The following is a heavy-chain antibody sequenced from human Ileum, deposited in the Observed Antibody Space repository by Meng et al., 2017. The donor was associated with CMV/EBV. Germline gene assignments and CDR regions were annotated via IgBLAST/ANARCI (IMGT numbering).Heavy chain of an antibody. J-gene: IGHJ4*02. Sequence: GESLKISCAASGFTFSIFGMNWVRQAPGKGPEWISYIDFTGSTKQYSDSVKGRFTITRDDAENSLYLQMNSLRVDDTAIYYCARDRAYKTNSSDHFDCWCRGTLVTVSS. D-gene: IGHD2-21*01. V-gene: IGHV3-48*03. CDR1: GFTFSIFG. CDR3: ARDRAYKTNSSDHFDC. CDR2: IDFTGSTK.